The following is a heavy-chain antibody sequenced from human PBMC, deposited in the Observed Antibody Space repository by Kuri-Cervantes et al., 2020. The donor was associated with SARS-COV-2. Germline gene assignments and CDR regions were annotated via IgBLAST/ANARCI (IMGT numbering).Heavy chain of an antibody. CDR1: GYTFTGYY. Sequence: ASVKVSCKASGYTFTGYYMHWVRQAPGQELEWMGWINPNSGGTNYAQKFQGRVTMTRDTSISTAYMELSRLRSDDTAVYYCAISGYDLAYYYYCYMDVWGKGTTVTVSS. V-gene: IGHV1-2*02. CDR2: INPNSGGT. D-gene: IGHD5-12*01. J-gene: IGHJ6*03. CDR3: AISGYDLAYYYYCYMDV.